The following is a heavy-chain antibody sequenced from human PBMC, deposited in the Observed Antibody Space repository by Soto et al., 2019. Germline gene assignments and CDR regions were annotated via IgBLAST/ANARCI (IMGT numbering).Heavy chain of an antibody. CDR1: DFTVSSSY. V-gene: IGHV3-53*01. Sequence: VQLVESGGGLIQPGGSLRLSCAVSDFTVSSSYMSWVRQAPGKGLEWVSVIYSDGRTYYADSVKGRFTISRDNSKDTLYLQMSTLGAEDTAVYYCAGGLNNGDQLDYWGQGTLVTVSS. J-gene: IGHJ4*02. CDR2: IYSDGRT. D-gene: IGHD4-17*01. CDR3: AGGLNNGDQLDY.